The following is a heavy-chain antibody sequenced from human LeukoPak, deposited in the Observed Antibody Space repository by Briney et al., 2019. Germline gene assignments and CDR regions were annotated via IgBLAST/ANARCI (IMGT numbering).Heavy chain of an antibody. Sequence: ASVKVSCKASGYTFTGYYMHWVRQAPGQGLEWMGWINPNSGGTNYAQKFQGRVTMTRDTSISTAYMELSRLRSDDTAVYYCARAPGIVGVTMNYWGQGTLVTVSS. CDR2: INPNSGGT. CDR1: GYTFTGYY. J-gene: IGHJ4*02. D-gene: IGHD1-26*01. V-gene: IGHV1-2*02. CDR3: ARAPGIVGVTMNY.